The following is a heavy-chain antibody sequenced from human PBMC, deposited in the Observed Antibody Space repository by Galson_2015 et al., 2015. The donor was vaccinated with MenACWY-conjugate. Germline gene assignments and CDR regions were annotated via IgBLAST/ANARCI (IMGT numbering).Heavy chain of an antibody. CDR2: ISHSGNT. CDR1: NGSFSDYY. CDR3: ARGQVGFSTGWNY. Sequence: SETLSLTCAVYNGSFSDYYWSWVRQPPGRGLEWIGEISHSGNTNNSPSLRSRVTISVDTSKNQFSLKLSSVTAADTAVYYCARGQVGFSTGWNYWGQGTLATVSS. V-gene: IGHV4-34*01. D-gene: IGHD6-19*01. J-gene: IGHJ4*02.